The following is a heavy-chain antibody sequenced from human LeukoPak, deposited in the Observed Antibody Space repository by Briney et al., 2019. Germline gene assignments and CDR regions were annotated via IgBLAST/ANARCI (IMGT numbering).Heavy chain of an antibody. J-gene: IGHJ5*02. Sequence: PSETLSLTCTVSGGSISSSSYYWGWIRQPPGKGLEWIGSIYYSGSTYYNPSLKSRVTMSVDTSKNQFSLKLSSVTAADTAVYYCASHSRYCSSTSCYAETSWFDPWGQGTLVTVSS. CDR3: ASHSRYCSSTSCYAETSWFDP. CDR2: IYYSGST. V-gene: IGHV4-39*01. D-gene: IGHD2-2*01. CDR1: GGSISSSSYY.